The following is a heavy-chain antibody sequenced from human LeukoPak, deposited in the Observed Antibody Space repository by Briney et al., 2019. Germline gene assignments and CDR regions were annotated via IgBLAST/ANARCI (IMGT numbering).Heavy chain of an antibody. J-gene: IGHJ3*02. CDR1: GVSISDGRYY. V-gene: IGHV4-31*03. Sequence: KASETLSLTCSVSGVSISDGRYYWTWIRQHPGKGLEWIGYKYYSGSANYNPSLKSRLTISVDTSKNQFSLQLSSVTAADTAMYYCATPYCSSISCLDVFNIRGQGTMVTVSS. CDR2: KYYSGSA. CDR3: ATPYCSSISCLDVFNI. D-gene: IGHD2-2*01.